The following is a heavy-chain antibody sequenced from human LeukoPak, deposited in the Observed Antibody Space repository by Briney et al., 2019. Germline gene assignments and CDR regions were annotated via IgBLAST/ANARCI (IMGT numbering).Heavy chain of an antibody. CDR1: GGSISSSSYY. CDR2: IYYSGST. V-gene: IGHV4-39*07. Sequence: PSETLSLTCTVSGGSISSSSYYWGWIRQPPGKGLEWIGSIYYSGSTYYNPSLKSRVTISVDTSKNQFSLKLSSVTAADTAVYYCARVLVTVTYRNWFDPWGQGTLVTVSS. D-gene: IGHD4-17*01. CDR3: ARVLVTVTYRNWFDP. J-gene: IGHJ5*02.